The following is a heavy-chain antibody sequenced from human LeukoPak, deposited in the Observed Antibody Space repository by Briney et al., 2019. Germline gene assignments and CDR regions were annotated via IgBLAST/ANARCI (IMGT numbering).Heavy chain of an antibody. Sequence: ASVKVSCKASGYTFTSYDINWVRQATGQGLEWMGWMNPNSGNTGYAQKFQGRVTITRNTSISTACMELSSLRSGDTAVYYCARVWTGTGYYYYMDVWGKGTTVTVSS. J-gene: IGHJ6*03. CDR2: MNPNSGNT. CDR3: ARVWTGTGYYYYMDV. D-gene: IGHD3/OR15-3a*01. CDR1: GYTFTSYD. V-gene: IGHV1-8*03.